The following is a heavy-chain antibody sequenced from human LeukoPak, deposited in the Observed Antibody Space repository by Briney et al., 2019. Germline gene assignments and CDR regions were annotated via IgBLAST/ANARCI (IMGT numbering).Heavy chain of an antibody. D-gene: IGHD3-10*02. CDR3: AREYMFGELPNPFDY. Sequence: ASVKVSCKASGYTFTGYYMHWVRQAPGQGLEWMGIINPSGGSTSYAQKFQGRVTMTRDTSTSTVYMELSSLRSEDTAVYYCAREYMFGELPNPFDYWGQGTLGTVSS. CDR2: INPSGGST. CDR1: GYTFTGYY. J-gene: IGHJ4*02. V-gene: IGHV1-46*01.